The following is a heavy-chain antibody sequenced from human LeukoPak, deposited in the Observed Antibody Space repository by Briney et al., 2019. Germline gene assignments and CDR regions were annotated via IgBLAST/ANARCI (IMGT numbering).Heavy chain of an antibody. CDR1: GFTFSSYW. J-gene: IGHJ3*02. CDR3: ARDRWELDLGAFDI. V-gene: IGHV3-74*01. Sequence: GGSLRLSCAASGFTFSSYWMHWVRQAPGKGLVWVSRINSDGSSISYADSVKGRFTISRDNAKNTLYLQMNSLGAEDTAVYYCARDRWELDLGAFDIWDQGTMVTVSS. D-gene: IGHD1-26*01. CDR2: INSDGSSI.